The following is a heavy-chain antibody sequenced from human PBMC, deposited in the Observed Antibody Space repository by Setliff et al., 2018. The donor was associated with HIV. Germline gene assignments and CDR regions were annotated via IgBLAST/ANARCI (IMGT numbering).Heavy chain of an antibody. V-gene: IGHV3-33*01. CDR3: VRVRRDYYYGMDV. Sequence: GGSLRLSCAASGFTFNSYGMHWVRQAPGKGLEWVALIWYDASKKEYAESVKGRFNILRDDSKKTVDLQMNSLRADDTAAYYCVRVRRDYYYGMDVWGQGTTVTVSS. CDR1: GFTFNSYG. J-gene: IGHJ6*02. CDR2: IWYDASKK.